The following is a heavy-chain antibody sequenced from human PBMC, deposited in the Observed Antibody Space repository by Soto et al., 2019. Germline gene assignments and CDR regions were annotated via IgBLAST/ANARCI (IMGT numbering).Heavy chain of an antibody. Sequence: PGGSLRLSCAASGLTVSGKKYVAWVRQAPGKGLEWVSALYDVDGSFYSDSVKGRFTTSSDSSKTTVYLQMNDLRPADTAVYYCANWHERERAYDFWGQGTTVTVSS. V-gene: IGHV3-53*01. CDR1: GLTVSGKKY. J-gene: IGHJ3*01. D-gene: IGHD1-1*01. CDR3: ANWHERERAYDF. CDR2: LYDVDGS.